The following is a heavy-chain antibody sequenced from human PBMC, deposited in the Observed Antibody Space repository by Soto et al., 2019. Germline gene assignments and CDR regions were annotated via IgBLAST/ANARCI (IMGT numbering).Heavy chain of an antibody. V-gene: IGHV4-30-4*01. CDR1: GGSISRGDYY. CDR3: ARAWPYSYGYYFDY. J-gene: IGHJ4*02. Sequence: SETLSLTCTVSGGSISRGDYYWSWIRQPPGKGLEWIGYIYYSGSTYYNPSLKSRVTISVDTSKNQFSLKLSSVTAADTAVYYCARAWPYSYGYYFDYWGQGTLVTVSS. D-gene: IGHD5-18*01. CDR2: IYYSGST.